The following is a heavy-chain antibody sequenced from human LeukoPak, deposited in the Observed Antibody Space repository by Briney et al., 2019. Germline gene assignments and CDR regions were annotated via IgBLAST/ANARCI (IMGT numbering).Heavy chain of an antibody. V-gene: IGHV3-33*06. Sequence: GRSLRLSCAASGFTFSSYGMHWVRQAPGKGLEWGAVIWYDGSNKYYADSVKGRFTISRDNSKNTLYLQMNSLRAEDTAVYYCAKDGKEWSDHDADYMDVWGKGTTVTVSS. CDR1: GFTFSSYG. D-gene: IGHD3-3*01. CDR3: AKDGKEWSDHDADYMDV. J-gene: IGHJ6*03. CDR2: IWYDGSNK.